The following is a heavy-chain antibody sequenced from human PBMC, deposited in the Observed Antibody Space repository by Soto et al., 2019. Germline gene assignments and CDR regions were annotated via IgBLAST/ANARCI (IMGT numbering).Heavy chain of an antibody. CDR3: ARRDSGGFYRFFDS. D-gene: IGHD2-15*01. V-gene: IGHV1-69*06. J-gene: IGHJ4*02. CDR2: TGSGTGPG. CDR1: GGSLSTNP. Sequence: ASVKVSCKASGGSLSTNPISWVRQAPGQGLEWMGGTGSGTGPGNHAQKFQGRLTVTADKSTSTVYMELANLSSEDTAVYYCARRDSGGFYRFFDSWGQGTLVTVSS.